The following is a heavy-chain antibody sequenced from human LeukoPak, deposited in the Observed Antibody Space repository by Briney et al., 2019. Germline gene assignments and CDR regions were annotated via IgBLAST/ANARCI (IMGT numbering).Heavy chain of an antibody. J-gene: IGHJ4*02. CDR3: VRDRENSYFEY. V-gene: IGHV3-33*01. Sequence: PGRSLRLSCAASRFTFKSYGMHWVRQAPGKGLEWVAVIWYDGSNKFYADSVKGRFTISRDNSKNTLYLQMNSLRAEDTAVYYCVRDRENSYFEYWGQGTPVTASS. CDR1: RFTFKSYG. CDR2: IWYDGSNK. D-gene: IGHD4-23*01.